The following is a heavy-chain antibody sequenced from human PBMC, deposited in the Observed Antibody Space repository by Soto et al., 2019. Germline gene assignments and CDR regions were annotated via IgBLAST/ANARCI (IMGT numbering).Heavy chain of an antibody. CDR2: ISAYNGNT. J-gene: IGHJ4*02. CDR1: GSTFTTYC. Sequence: ASVNASSKASGSTFTTYCIAWVREAPGQGLEWLGWISAYNGNTNYAQKFQGRVTMTTETSTNTAYMEVRSLRSDDTAVYYCARDKGSKAWYYFFDFWGQGTLVTVSS. D-gene: IGHD1-26*01. V-gene: IGHV1-18*01. CDR3: ARDKGSKAWYYFFDF.